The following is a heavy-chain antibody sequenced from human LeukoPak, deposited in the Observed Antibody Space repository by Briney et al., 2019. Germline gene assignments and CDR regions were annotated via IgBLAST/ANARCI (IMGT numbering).Heavy chain of an antibody. CDR3: ARAPSVYFDY. V-gene: IGHV3-53*01. CDR2: IYSGGST. J-gene: IGHJ4*02. CDR1: GFTFSNYV. Sequence: GGSLRLSCAASGFTFSNYVMSWVRQAPGKGLEWVSVIYSGGSTYYADSVKGRFTISRDNSKNTLYLQMNSLRAEDTAVYYCARAPSVYFDYWGQGTLVTVSS.